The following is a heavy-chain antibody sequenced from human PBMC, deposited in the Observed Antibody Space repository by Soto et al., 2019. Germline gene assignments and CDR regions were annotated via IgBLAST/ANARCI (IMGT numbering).Heavy chain of an antibody. V-gene: IGHV5-51*01. Sequence: ESLKISCKGSGYTFTNYWIGWVRQMPGKGLEWMGIIYPGDSDTKYNPSFQGQVTISADKSITTTYLRWTSLKASDTAIYYCAASIFYYGMDVWGQGTTVTVSS. CDR3: AASIFYYGMDV. J-gene: IGHJ6*02. CDR1: GYTFTNYW. CDR2: IYPGDSDT.